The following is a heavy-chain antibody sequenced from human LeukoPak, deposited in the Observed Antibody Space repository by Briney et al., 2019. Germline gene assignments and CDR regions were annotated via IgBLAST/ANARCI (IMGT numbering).Heavy chain of an antibody. D-gene: IGHD2-2*01. CDR3: ARGRSTREASPPSAY. CDR2: INPNSGVT. J-gene: IGHJ4*02. Sequence: ASVKVSCKASGYTFTSYDINWVRQAPGQGLEWMGWINPNSGVTDYGQKFQGRVTMTRDTSISTVYMELSRLTSDDTAVYYCARGRSTREASPPSAYWGQGTLVTVSS. V-gene: IGHV1-2*02. CDR1: GYTFTSYD.